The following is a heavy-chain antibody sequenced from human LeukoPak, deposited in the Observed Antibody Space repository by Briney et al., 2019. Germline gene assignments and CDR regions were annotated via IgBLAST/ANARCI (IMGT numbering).Heavy chain of an antibody. Sequence: SETLSLTCIVSDGSISYNYWSWIRQSAGKGLELIGRIYYTGSTNYNSSLRSRVTMSVDTSKNQFSLMLSSVTAADTAVYYCARGLSGDSYGFEYWGQGTLVTVSS. V-gene: IGHV4-4*07. CDR2: IYYTGST. CDR1: DGSISYNY. J-gene: IGHJ4*02. D-gene: IGHD5-18*01. CDR3: ARGLSGDSYGFEY.